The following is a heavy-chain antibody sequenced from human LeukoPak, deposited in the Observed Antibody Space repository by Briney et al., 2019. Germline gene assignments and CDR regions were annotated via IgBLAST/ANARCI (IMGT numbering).Heavy chain of an antibody. V-gene: IGHV3-48*03. CDR2: ISSSGGTI. CDR1: GFTFSTYE. D-gene: IGHD3-22*01. Sequence: GGCLRLSCAASGFTFSTYEMNWVRQAPGKGLEWVSYISSSGGTIYYTDSVKGRFTISRDNAKNSLYLQMNSPGAEDPAVYYCAGGDSSGYYPIDYWGQGTLVTVSS. CDR3: AGGDSSGYYPIDY. J-gene: IGHJ4*02.